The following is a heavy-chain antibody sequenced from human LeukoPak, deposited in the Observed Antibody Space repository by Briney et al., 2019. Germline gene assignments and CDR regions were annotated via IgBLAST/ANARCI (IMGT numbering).Heavy chain of an antibody. D-gene: IGHD5/OR15-5a*01. V-gene: IGHV3-74*01. J-gene: IGHJ4*02. Sequence: GGSLTLSCAASGFTFSNYWMHWARQAPGEGLVWVTRINKEGDITDYADSVKGRFTVSRDNAGNSVFLQMNSLTAEDTAVYYCARDPERYLRTGKFDYWGQGTLVTVSS. CDR1: GFTFSNYW. CDR2: INKEGDIT. CDR3: ARDPERYLRTGKFDY.